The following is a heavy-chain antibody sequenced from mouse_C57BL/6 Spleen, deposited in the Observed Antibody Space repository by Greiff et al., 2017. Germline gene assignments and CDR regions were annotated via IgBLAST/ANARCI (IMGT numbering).Heavy chain of an antibody. J-gene: IGHJ2*01. CDR3: TAGYSREGGDY. V-gene: IGHV14-4*01. Sequence: EVQLVESGAELVRPGASVKLSCTASGFNIKDDYMHWVKQRPEQGLEWIGWIDPENGDTEYASKFQGKATITADTSSNTAYLQLSSLTSEDTAVYYCTAGYSREGGDYWGQGTTLTVSS. D-gene: IGHD2-5*01. CDR2: IDPENGDT. CDR1: GFNIKDDY.